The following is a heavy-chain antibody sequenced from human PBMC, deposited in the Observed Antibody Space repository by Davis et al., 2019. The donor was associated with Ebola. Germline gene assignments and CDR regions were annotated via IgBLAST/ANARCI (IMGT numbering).Heavy chain of an antibody. CDR1: GGSFSGYY. D-gene: IGHD5-12*01. Sequence: MPSETLSLTCAVYGGSFSGYYWSWIRQPPGKGLEWIGEINHSGSTNYNPSLKSRVTISVDTSKNQFPLKLSSVTAADTAVYYCARGRYSGSTRYWYFDLWGRGTLVTVSS. CDR3: ARGRYSGSTRYWYFDL. V-gene: IGHV4-34*01. J-gene: IGHJ2*01. CDR2: INHSGST.